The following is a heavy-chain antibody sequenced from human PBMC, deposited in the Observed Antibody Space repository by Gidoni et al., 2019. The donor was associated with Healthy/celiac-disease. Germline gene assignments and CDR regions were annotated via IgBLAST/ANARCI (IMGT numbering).Heavy chain of an antibody. CDR3: ARLPSQLLWFEEWYFDL. CDR1: GFTFSSYA. Sequence: EVQLLESGGGLVQPGGSLRLSCAASGFTFSSYAMSWVRQAPGKGLEWVSAISGSGGSTYYADSVKGRFTISRDNSKNTLYLQMNSLRAEDTAVYYCARLPSQLLWFEEWYFDLWGRGTLVTVSS. J-gene: IGHJ2*01. CDR2: ISGSGGST. V-gene: IGHV3-23*01. D-gene: IGHD3-10*01.